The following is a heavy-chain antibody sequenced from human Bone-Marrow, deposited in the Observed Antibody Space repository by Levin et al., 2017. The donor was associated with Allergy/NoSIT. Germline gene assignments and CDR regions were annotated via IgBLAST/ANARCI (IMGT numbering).Heavy chain of an antibody. CDR1: GFIFSSSE. Sequence: SGGSLRLSCAASGFIFSSSEMNWVRQAPGKGLEWVSYIRSASGTSIYYADSVRGRFTISRDNGRNLLYLEMNNLRAEDTGVYYCTRALRYWGQGTLVTVSS. CDR3: TRALRY. J-gene: IGHJ4*02. V-gene: IGHV3-48*03. CDR2: IRSASGTSI.